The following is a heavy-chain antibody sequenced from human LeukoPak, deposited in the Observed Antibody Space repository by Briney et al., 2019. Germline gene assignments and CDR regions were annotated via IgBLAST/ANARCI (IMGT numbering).Heavy chain of an antibody. Sequence: GGSLRLSCAASGFTVSSNYMSWVRQAPGKGLEWVSVIYSGGSTYYADSVKGRFTISRHNSKNTLYLQMNSLRAEDTAMYYCARTIRLRAPDAFDIWGQGTMVTVSS. CDR1: GFTVSSNY. CDR2: IYSGGST. CDR3: ARTIRLRAPDAFDI. V-gene: IGHV3-53*04. J-gene: IGHJ3*02. D-gene: IGHD1-14*01.